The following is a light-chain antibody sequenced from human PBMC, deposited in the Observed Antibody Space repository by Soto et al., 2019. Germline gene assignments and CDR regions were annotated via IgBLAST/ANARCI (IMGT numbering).Light chain of an antibody. CDR3: NSYTSASTDV. CDR1: SSDIGIYNF. CDR2: NAY. J-gene: IGLJ1*01. V-gene: IGLV2-14*03. Sequence: QSALTQPASVSGSPGQSITIFCTGTSSDIGIYNFVSWYQQHPGKAPKLMIYNAYSRPSGVSSRFSGSKSGNTASLTISWLQAQDEADYYCNSYTSASTDVFGTGTQLAVL.